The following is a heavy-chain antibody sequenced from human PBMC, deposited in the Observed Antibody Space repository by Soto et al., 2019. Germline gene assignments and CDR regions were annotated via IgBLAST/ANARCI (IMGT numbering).Heavy chain of an antibody. CDR1: GYTFTSYA. Sequence: ASVKVSCKASGYTFTSYAMHWVRQAPGQRLEWMGWINAGNGNTKYSQKFQGRVTITRDTSANTAYMELSSLRSEDTAVYYCARHHCSGGSCYDYWGQGTLVTVSS. V-gene: IGHV1-3*01. CDR3: ARHHCSGGSCYDY. CDR2: INAGNGNT. D-gene: IGHD2-15*01. J-gene: IGHJ4*02.